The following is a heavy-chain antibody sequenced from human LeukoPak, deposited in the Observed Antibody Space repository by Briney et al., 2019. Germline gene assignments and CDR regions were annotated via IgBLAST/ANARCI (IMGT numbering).Heavy chain of an antibody. CDR1: GGSISCSSYY. CDR2: IYYSGST. CDR3: ARLDNRYSGSLEGDY. D-gene: IGHD1-26*01. Sequence: SETLSLTCTVSGGSISCSSYYWGWIRQPPGKGLEWIGSIYYSGSTYYNPSLKSRVTISVDTSKNQFSLKLSSVTAADTAVYYCARLDNRYSGSLEGDYWGQGTLVTVSS. V-gene: IGHV4-39*01. J-gene: IGHJ4*02.